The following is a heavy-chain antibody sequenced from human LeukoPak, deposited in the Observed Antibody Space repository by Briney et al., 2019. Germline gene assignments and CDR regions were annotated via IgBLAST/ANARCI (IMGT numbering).Heavy chain of an antibody. CDR1: GFTFSSAW. CDR2: IKQDGSEK. CDR3: ARTPIAAAGKGIWYFDY. J-gene: IGHJ4*02. Sequence: GGSLRLSCAASGFTFSSAWMSWVRQAPGKGLEWVANIKQDGSEKYYVDSVKGRFTISRDNAKNSLYLQMNSLRAEDTAVYYCARTPIAAAGKGIWYFDYWGQGTLVTVSS. V-gene: IGHV3-7*03. D-gene: IGHD6-13*01.